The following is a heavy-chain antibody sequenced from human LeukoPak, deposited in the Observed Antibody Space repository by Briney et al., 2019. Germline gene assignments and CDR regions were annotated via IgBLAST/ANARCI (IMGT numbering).Heavy chain of an antibody. CDR2: IYYSGST. CDR3: ARDCSGGSCYGAFDI. D-gene: IGHD2-15*01. Sequence: SETLSLTCTVSGGSISSGDYYWSWIRQPPGKGLEWIGYIYYSGSTYYNPSLKSRITISVDTSENRFSLKLSSVTATDTAVYYCARDCSGGSCYGAFDIWGQGTMVTVSS. CDR1: GGSISSGDYY. J-gene: IGHJ3*02. V-gene: IGHV4-30-4*01.